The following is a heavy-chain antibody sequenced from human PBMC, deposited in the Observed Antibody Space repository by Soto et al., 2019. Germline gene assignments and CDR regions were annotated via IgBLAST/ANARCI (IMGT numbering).Heavy chain of an antibody. CDR2: INHSGST. D-gene: IGHD3-22*01. J-gene: IGHJ4*02. CDR3: ARYDSSGYAIDY. CDR1: GGSFSGYY. Sequence: SETLSLTCAVYGGSFSGYYWSWIRQPPGKGLEWIGEINHSGSTNYNPSLKSRVTISVDTSKNQFSLKLSSVTAADTAVYYCARYDSSGYAIDYWGQGTLVTVSS. V-gene: IGHV4-34*01.